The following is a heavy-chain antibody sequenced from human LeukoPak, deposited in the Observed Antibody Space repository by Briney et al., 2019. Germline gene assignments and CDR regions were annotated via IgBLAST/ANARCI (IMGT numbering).Heavy chain of an antibody. CDR3: ARLNFGDDY. CDR2: IYPGGDS. CDR1: GFNVDSKH. J-gene: IGHJ4*02. D-gene: IGHD4-17*01. V-gene: IGHV3-53*01. Sequence: GASLRLSCAASGFNVDSKHMNWVRQAPGKGLEWVSGIYPGGDSYYADSLKGRFIISKDMSKNTVFLQMNSLRDEDTAVYYCARLNFGDDYWGQGALVTVSS.